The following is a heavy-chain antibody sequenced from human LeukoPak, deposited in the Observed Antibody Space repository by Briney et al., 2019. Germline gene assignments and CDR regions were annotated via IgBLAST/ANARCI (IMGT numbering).Heavy chain of an antibody. Sequence: PGGSLRLSCAASGFTVSGNYMSWVRQAPGKGLEWVSVIYSGGSTYYADSVKGRFTISRDNSKNTLDLQMNSLRAEDTAVYYCARDAGYYDILTGYLDNWFDPWGQGTLVTVSS. CDR3: ARDAGYYDILTGYLDNWFDP. J-gene: IGHJ5*02. D-gene: IGHD3-9*01. V-gene: IGHV3-53*01. CDR1: GFTVSGNY. CDR2: IYSGGST.